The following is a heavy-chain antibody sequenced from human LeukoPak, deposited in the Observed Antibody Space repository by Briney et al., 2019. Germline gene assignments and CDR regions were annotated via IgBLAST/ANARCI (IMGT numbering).Heavy chain of an antibody. CDR2: IYHSGST. D-gene: IGHD3-22*01. Sequence: SGTLSLTCAVSGDSISSSNWWSWVRQPPGKGLEWIGEIYHSGSTNYNPSLKSRVTISVDKSKNQFSLKLSSVTAADTAVYYCAIPYYYDSSGYFWNYWGQGTLVTVSS. CDR3: AIPYYYDSSGYFWNY. V-gene: IGHV4-4*02. CDR1: GDSISSSNW. J-gene: IGHJ4*02.